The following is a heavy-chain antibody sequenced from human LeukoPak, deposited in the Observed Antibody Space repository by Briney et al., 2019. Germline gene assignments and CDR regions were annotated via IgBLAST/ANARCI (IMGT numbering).Heavy chain of an antibody. Sequence: SVKVSCKASGGTFSSYTISWVRQAPGQGLEWMGRIIPILSITDYAQNFEGRVTLTADKPTSTAYMELSTLRSEDTAVYYCAKDGVVVVATSVYYYYYGMDVWGQGTTVTVSS. V-gene: IGHV1-69*02. CDR2: IIPILSIT. CDR3: AKDGVVVVATSVYYYYYGMDV. CDR1: GGTFSSYT. D-gene: IGHD2-2*01. J-gene: IGHJ6*02.